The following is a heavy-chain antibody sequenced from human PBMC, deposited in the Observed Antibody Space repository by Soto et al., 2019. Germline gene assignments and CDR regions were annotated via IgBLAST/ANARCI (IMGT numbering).Heavy chain of an antibody. CDR1: GFTFSDYY. V-gene: IGHV3-11*01. CDR2: ISSGGNSI. Sequence: QVHLVESGGGLVKPGGTLRLSCAVSGFTFSDYYMSWIRQAPGKGLEWISYISSGGNSIYYADSVKGRFTISRDEAKNPIFLQMHSLRAADTAVYYCARYSSVWYHGPFDYWGQGNLVTVSS. D-gene: IGHD6-19*01. J-gene: IGHJ4*02. CDR3: ARYSSVWYHGPFDY.